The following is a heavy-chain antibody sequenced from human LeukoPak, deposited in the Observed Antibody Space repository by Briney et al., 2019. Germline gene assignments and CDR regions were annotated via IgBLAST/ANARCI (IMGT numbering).Heavy chain of an antibody. CDR3: AKHSGGTCYFGMGV. Sequence: GGSLRLSCAASGFTFSTYAMSWVRQAPGKGLEWVSGISGGAGSTYYADSVRGRFTVSRDNSKNTLYLQMSSLRAEDTAVYYCAKHSGGTCYFGMGVWGQGTTVTVAS. J-gene: IGHJ6*02. CDR2: ISGGAGST. D-gene: IGHD2-15*01. V-gene: IGHV3-23*01. CDR1: GFTFSTYA.